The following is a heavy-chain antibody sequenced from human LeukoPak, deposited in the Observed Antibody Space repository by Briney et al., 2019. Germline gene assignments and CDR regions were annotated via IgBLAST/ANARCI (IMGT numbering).Heavy chain of an antibody. D-gene: IGHD2-15*01. V-gene: IGHV4-59*06. J-gene: IGHJ4*02. CDR3: ATAPHTRRVVFDH. Sequence: PSETLSLTCTVSGGSISTYYWSWIRQPPGKGLEWIGYIDYSGSTSYYPSLKSRVTISVDTSKNHSSLKLSSVTAADTAVYYCATAPHTRRVVFDHWGQGTLVTVSS. CDR2: IDYSGST. CDR1: GGSISTYY.